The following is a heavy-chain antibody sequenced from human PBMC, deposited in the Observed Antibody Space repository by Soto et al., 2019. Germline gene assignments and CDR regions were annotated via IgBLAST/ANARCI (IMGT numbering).Heavy chain of an antibody. Sequence: AGSLRLSCAASGFTFSSYAMDWVRQAPGKGLEWVAVISYDGSNKYYVDSVKGRFTISRDNSKNTLYLHMNSLRVDDTAVYYCARARNWNDVWSAFDIWGQGTMVTVSS. D-gene: IGHD1-1*01. V-gene: IGHV3-30-3*01. CDR3: ARARNWNDVWSAFDI. CDR1: GFTFSSYA. CDR2: ISYDGSNK. J-gene: IGHJ3*02.